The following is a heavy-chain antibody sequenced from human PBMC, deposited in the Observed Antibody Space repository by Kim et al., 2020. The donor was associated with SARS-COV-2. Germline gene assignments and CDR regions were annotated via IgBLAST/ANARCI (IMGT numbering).Heavy chain of an antibody. D-gene: IGHD3-9*01. CDR1: GYTFTGYY. J-gene: IGHJ2*01. CDR3: AREGPGRDILTGYSVDWYFDL. Sequence: ASVKVSCKASGYTFTGYYMHWVRQAPGQGLEWMGWINPNSGGTNYAQKFQGRVTMTRDTSISTAYMELSRLRSDDTAVYYCAREGPGRDILTGYSVDWYFDLWGRGTLVTVSS. V-gene: IGHV1-2*02. CDR2: INPNSGGT.